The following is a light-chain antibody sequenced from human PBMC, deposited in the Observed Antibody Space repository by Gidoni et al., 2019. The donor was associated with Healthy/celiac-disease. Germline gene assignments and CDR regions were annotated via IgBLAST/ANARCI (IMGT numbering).Light chain of an antibody. J-gene: IGKJ1*01. CDR3: QKYNRAPGT. Sequence: DIQMTQSPSSLSASVGDRVTITCRASQRISNYLAWYQQKPGKVPTLLIYAASTLQSGVPSRFSGSGSGTDFTLTISSLQPEDVATYYCQKYNRAPGTFGQGTKVEIK. CDR1: QRISNY. CDR2: AAS. V-gene: IGKV1-27*01.